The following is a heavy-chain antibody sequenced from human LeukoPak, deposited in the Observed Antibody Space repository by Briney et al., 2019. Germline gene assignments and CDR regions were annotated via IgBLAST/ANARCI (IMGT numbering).Heavy chain of an antibody. Sequence: QPGGSLRLSCVASGFIFSSYGMHWVRQAPGKGLEWVAVIWYDGSDEYYADSVKGRFTISRDNSKNTLYLQMNSLRADDTAVYYCAKTISAYPTYYFDYWGQGTLVTVSS. J-gene: IGHJ4*02. CDR2: IWYDGSDE. D-gene: IGHD3-16*01. V-gene: IGHV3-33*08. CDR1: GFIFSSYG. CDR3: AKTISAYPTYYFDY.